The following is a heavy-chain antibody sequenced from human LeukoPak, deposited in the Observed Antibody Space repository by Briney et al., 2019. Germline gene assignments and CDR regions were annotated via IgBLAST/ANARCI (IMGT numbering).Heavy chain of an antibody. V-gene: IGHV1-69*05. Sequence: ASVKVSCKASGGTFKTYGLSWVRQAPGQGGEWIGEIIPIFGPANYAQKFRGRLTITTDESTSTAYMEVSSLRSEDTAVYYCASSRVRGVSFYFDSWGQGTLVTVSS. CDR1: GGTFKTYG. D-gene: IGHD3-10*01. J-gene: IGHJ4*02. CDR3: ASSRVRGVSFYFDS. CDR2: IIPIFGPA.